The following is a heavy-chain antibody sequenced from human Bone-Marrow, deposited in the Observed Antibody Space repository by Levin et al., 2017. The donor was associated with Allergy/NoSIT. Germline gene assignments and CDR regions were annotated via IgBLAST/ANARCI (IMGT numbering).Heavy chain of an antibody. Sequence: ASVKVSCKASGYTFTSYGISWVRQAPGQGLEWMGWISAYNGNTNYAQKLQGRVTMTTDTSTSTAYMELRSLRSDDTAVYYCVALPTLVVAATGENDAFDIWGQGTMVTVSS. J-gene: IGHJ3*02. CDR1: GYTFTSYG. CDR3: VALPTLVVAATGENDAFDI. CDR2: ISAYNGNT. V-gene: IGHV1-18*01. D-gene: IGHD2-15*01.